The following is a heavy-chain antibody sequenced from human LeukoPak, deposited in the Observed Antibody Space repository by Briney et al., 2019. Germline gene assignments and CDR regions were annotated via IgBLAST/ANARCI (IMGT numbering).Heavy chain of an antibody. CDR1: GYSFPTYC. Sequence: GESLKISCKHSGYSFPTYCVGWVRQMPGKGLEWMGIIYPDDSDTRYSPSFQGQVTISADKSISTAYLQWSSLKASDTAMYYCARSREGYMVDYWGQGTLVTVSS. CDR2: IYPDDSDT. V-gene: IGHV5-51*01. J-gene: IGHJ4*02. D-gene: IGHD5-18*01. CDR3: ARSREGYMVDY.